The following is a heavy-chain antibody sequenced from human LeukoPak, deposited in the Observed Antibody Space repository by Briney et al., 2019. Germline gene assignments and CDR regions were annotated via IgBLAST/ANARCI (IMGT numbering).Heavy chain of an antibody. D-gene: IGHD5-24*01. J-gene: IGHJ3*02. V-gene: IGHV1-18*01. Sequence: ASVKVSCKASGYTFTSYGISWVRQAPGQGPEWMGWISAYNGNTNYAQKLQGRVTMTTDTSTNTAYMELRSLRSDDTAVYYCARDRRWLPTAAFDIWGQGTMVTVSS. CDR3: ARDRRWLPTAAFDI. CDR2: ISAYNGNT. CDR1: GYTFTSYG.